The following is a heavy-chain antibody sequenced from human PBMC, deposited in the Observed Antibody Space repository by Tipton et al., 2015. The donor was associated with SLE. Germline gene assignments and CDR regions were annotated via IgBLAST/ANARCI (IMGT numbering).Heavy chain of an antibody. CDR1: GGSIRSNY. J-gene: IGHJ6*02. D-gene: IGHD2-21*02. V-gene: IGHV4-4*09. CDR3: ARGMVTWRGAIIGVDV. CDR2: ISHDGKT. Sequence: TLSLTCTVSGGSIRSNYWIWIRQPPGKGLEWIGDISHDGKTNCNPSLRSRVTISIDPAKNQFSLKLTSVTAADTAVYYCARGMVTWRGAIIGVDVWGQGTTVNVSS.